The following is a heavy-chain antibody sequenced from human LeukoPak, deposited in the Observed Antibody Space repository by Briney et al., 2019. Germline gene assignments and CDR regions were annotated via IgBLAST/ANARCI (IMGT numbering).Heavy chain of an antibody. CDR2: IYYSGST. J-gene: IGHJ4*02. Sequence: SETLSLTCTVSGGSISSSSYYWGWIRQPPGKGLEWIGYIYYSGSTNYNPSLKSRVTISVDTSKNQFSLKLSSVTAADTAVYYCARHKRGIVGATDFDYWGQGTLVTVSS. CDR1: GGSISSSSYY. D-gene: IGHD1-26*01. CDR3: ARHKRGIVGATDFDY. V-gene: IGHV4-61*05.